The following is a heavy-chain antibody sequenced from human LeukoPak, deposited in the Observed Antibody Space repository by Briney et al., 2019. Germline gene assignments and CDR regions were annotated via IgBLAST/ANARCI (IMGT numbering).Heavy chain of an antibody. CDR3: AVYYYDSSGYYPPFDY. CDR1: GGSISSYY. CDR2: IYYSGST. Sequence: KSSETLSLTCTVSGGSISSYYWSWIRQPPGKGLEWIGYIYYSGSTYYNPSLKDRVTISVDTSKNQFSLKLSSVTAADTAVYYCAVYYYDSSGYYPPFDYWGQGALVTVSS. D-gene: IGHD3-22*01. V-gene: IGHV4-59*04. J-gene: IGHJ4*02.